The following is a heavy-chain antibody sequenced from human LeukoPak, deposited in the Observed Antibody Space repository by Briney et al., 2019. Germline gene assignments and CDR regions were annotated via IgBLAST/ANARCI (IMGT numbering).Heavy chain of an antibody. V-gene: IGHV1-69*05. CDR3: ARDVHGDYGSGWFDP. J-gene: IGHJ5*02. CDR2: IMPLFGTA. Sequence: SVKVSCKTSAGTFNNSAISWVRQAPGQGLEWLGGIMPLFGTAGYAQKFQGRVTITKDESTRTVYLELTSLTSDDTAVYYCARDVHGDYGSGWFDPWGQGTLVSVSS. D-gene: IGHD4-17*01. CDR1: AGTFNNSA.